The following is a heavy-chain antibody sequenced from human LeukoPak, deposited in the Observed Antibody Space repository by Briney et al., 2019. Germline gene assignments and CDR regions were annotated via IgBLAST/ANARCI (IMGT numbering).Heavy chain of an antibody. Sequence: ASVKVSCKVSGYTLTELSMHWVRQAPGKGLEWMGGFDPEDGETIYAQEFQGRVTMTEDTSTDTAYMELSSLRSEDTAVYYCATDNKGYYLEPFDYWGQGTLVTVSS. D-gene: IGHD3-10*01. CDR3: ATDNKGYYLEPFDY. J-gene: IGHJ4*02. CDR1: GYTLTELS. CDR2: FDPEDGET. V-gene: IGHV1-24*01.